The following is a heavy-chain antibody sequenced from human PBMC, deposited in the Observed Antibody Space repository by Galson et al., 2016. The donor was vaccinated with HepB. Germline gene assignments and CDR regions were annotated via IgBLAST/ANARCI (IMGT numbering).Heavy chain of an antibody. Sequence: PALVKPTQTLALTCTFSGFSLSATGVGVGWIRQPPGKALEWLAVIYWDDDKRYSPSLKSRLTIAKDTSKNQVVLTMTNIDPADTATYYCAHGQWQMFRYWGQGALVTVSS. V-gene: IGHV2-5*02. CDR3: AHGQWQMFRY. CDR2: IYWDDDK. CDR1: GFSLSATGVG. D-gene: IGHD6-19*01. J-gene: IGHJ4*02.